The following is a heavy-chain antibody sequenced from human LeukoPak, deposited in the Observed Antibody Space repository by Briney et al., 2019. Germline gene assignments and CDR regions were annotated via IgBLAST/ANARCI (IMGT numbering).Heavy chain of an antibody. D-gene: IGHD2-2*01. J-gene: IGHJ3*02. V-gene: IGHV1-69-2*01. CDR3: ATASRIRAFDI. CDR1: GYTFTDYY. Sequence: ASVKVSCKASGYTFTDYYMHWVQQAPGKGLEWMGRVDPEDGETIYAEKFQGRVTITADTSTNTAYMELSSLRSEDTAVYYCATASRIRAFDIWGQGTMVTVSS. CDR2: VDPEDGET.